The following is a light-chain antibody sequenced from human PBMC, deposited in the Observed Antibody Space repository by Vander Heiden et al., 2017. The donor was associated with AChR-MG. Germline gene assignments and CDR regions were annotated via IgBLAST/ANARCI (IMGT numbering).Light chain of an antibody. CDR2: GAS. CDR1: QRLSNN. V-gene: IGKV3-15*01. J-gene: IGKJ5*01. Sequence: EIVMTQSPAPLSLSPAARATLSCRARQRLSNNLAWYQQKPGQAPRLLISGASTRAPGIPARFSGIGSGTEFTLTISSRQSEDFAVYYCQQYNDWPITFGLGTRLEIK. CDR3: QQYNDWPIT.